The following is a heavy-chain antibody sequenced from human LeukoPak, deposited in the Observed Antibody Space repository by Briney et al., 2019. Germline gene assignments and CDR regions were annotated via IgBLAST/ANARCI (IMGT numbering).Heavy chain of an antibody. D-gene: IGHD3-16*01. J-gene: IGHJ4*02. CDR1: GFTVSTND. V-gene: IGHV3-53*01. Sequence: GGSLRLSCAASGFTVSTNDMPWVRQAPGKGLEWVSVLYSDGNTKYADSVQGRFTISRDNSKNTLYLEMNSLSPDDTAVYYCARGVEPLAANTLAYWGQGTLVTVSS. CDR2: LYSDGNT. CDR3: ARGVEPLAANTLAY.